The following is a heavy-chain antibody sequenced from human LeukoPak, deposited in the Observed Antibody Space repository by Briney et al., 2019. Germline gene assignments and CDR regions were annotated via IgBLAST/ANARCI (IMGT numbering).Heavy chain of an antibody. CDR3: ARTCSGGSCYLRDYYYHMDV. CDR1: GGSISSSSHY. D-gene: IGHD2-15*01. J-gene: IGHJ6*02. V-gene: IGHV4-61*01. Sequence: PSETLSLTCTVSGGSISSSSHYWSWIRQPPGKGLEWIAYIYYSGSTNYNPSLKSRVTISVDTSKNQFSLNLSSVTAADTAVYYCARTCSGGSCYLRDYYYHMDVWGQGTTVTVSS. CDR2: IYYSGST.